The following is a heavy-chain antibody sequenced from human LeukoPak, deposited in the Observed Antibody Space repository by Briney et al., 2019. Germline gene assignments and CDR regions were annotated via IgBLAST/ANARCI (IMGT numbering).Heavy chain of an antibody. CDR3: AKIETGFGELLFTSY. CDR1: GFTFSSYG. D-gene: IGHD3-10*01. J-gene: IGHJ4*02. Sequence: PGGPLRLSCAASGFTFSSYGMSWVRQAPGKGLEWVSAISSTGGTTYYADSVKGRFTISRDNSKNTLYLQMNSLRAEDTAVYYCAKIETGFGELLFTSYWGQGTLVTVSS. CDR2: ISSTGGTT. V-gene: IGHV3-23*01.